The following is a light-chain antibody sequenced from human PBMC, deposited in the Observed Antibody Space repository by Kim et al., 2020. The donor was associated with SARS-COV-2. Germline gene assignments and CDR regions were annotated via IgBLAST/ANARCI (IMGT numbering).Light chain of an antibody. V-gene: IGLV1-40*01. CDR3: QTYDTRLSV. CDR1: SSNIGAGYD. J-gene: IGLJ1*01. CDR2: RDS. Sequence: PGQRVSISCAGSSSNIGAGYDVHWYQQLPGTAPKLLIHRDSNRPSGVPDRFSGSKSGTSASLAITGLQDEDEADYYCQTYDTRLSVFGTGTKVTVL.